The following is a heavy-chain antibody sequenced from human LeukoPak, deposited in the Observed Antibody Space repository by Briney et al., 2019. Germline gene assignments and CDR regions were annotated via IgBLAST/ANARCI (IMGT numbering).Heavy chain of an antibody. V-gene: IGHV3-7*01. CDR3: ARDSSDCSGGSCLDY. Sequence: PGGSLRLSCVASGFTFSSYWMTWVRQAPGKGLEWVANIKTDGSQIYYVDSVKGRFTISRDNAKNSLYLQMNSLGAEDTAVYYCARDSSDCSGGSCLDYWGQGTLVTVSS. D-gene: IGHD2-15*01. CDR2: IKTDGSQI. CDR1: GFTFSSYW. J-gene: IGHJ4*02.